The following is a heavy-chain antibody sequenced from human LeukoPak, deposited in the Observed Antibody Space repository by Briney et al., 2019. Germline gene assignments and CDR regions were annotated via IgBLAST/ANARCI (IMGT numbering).Heavy chain of an antibody. CDR3: VRDVDYSSVPWNY. D-gene: IGHD3-22*01. CDR2: INPNSGGT. J-gene: IGHJ4*02. CDR1: GYTFTSYY. V-gene: IGHV1-2*02. Sequence: ASVKVSCKASGYTFTSYYMHWVRQAPGQGLEWMGWINPNSGGTNYAQKFQGRVTMTRDTSISTAYMELSRLRSDDTAVYYCVRDVDYSSVPWNYWGQGTLVTVSS.